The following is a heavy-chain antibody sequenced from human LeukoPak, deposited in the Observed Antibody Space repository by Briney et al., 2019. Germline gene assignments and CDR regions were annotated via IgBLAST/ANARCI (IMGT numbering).Heavy chain of an antibody. D-gene: IGHD3-16*01. CDR2: IYFSGTT. V-gene: IGHV4-59*08. CDR1: GGSISNYY. J-gene: IGHJ4*02. Sequence: KPSETLSLTCTVSGGSISNYYWSWIRQPPGKGLEWIGYIYFSGTTNYNPSLNSRVTISVDTSKNQLSLKLSAVTAADTAVYYCARHGGWMSPLWNWGQGTLVSVSS. CDR3: ARHGGWMSPLWN.